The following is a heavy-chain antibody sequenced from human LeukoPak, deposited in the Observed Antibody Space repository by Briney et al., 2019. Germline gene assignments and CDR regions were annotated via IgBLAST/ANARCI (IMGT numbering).Heavy chain of an antibody. CDR3: AKGPAAAYFDY. CDR1: GFTFSSHW. CDR2: ISWNSGSI. Sequence: GGSLRLSCAASGFTFSSHWMHWVRQAPGKGLEWVSGISWNSGSIGYADSVKGRFTISRDNAKNSLYLQMNSLRAEDTALYYCAKGPAAAYFDYWGQGTLVTVSS. V-gene: IGHV3-9*01. D-gene: IGHD6-13*01. J-gene: IGHJ4*02.